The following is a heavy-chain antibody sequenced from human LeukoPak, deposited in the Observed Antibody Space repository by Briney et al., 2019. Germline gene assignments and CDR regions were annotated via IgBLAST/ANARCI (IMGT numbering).Heavy chain of an antibody. V-gene: IGHV3-11*01. CDR3: ARGARFADYDHDAFDI. CDR1: GFTFSDYY. J-gene: IGHJ3*02. CDR2: ITSSGSSI. Sequence: GGSLRLSCAASGFTFSDYYMGWIRQAPGKGLEWVSYITSSGSSIYYADSVKGRFTISRDNAKNSLYLQMNSLRAEDTAVYYCARGARFADYDHDAFDIWGQGTMVTVSS. D-gene: IGHD4-17*01.